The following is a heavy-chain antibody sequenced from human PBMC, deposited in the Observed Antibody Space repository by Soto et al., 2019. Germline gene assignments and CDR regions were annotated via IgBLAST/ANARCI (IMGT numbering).Heavy chain of an antibody. J-gene: IGHJ4*02. V-gene: IGHV4-38-2*01. Sequence: PSETLSLTCAVSGYSISSGYYWGWIRQPPGKGLEWIGSVYHSGNTFYNPSLKSRVTISIDTSSNQFSLKLSSVTAADTAIFYCARVSYCRTTSCYSGDSYYFDYWGRGTMVTVYS. D-gene: IGHD2-2*01. CDR2: VYHSGNT. CDR3: ARVSYCRTTSCYSGDSYYFDY. CDR1: GYSISSGYY.